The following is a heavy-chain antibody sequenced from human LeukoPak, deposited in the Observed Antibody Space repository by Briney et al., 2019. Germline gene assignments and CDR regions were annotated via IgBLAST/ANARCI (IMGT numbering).Heavy chain of an antibody. CDR1: GGSISSGGYY. Sequence: SQTLSLTCTVSGGSISSGGYYWSWIRQHPGKGLEWIAYIYYSGSTYYNPSLKSRVTISVDTSKNQFSLKLSSVTAADTAVYYCARGAAGWFRRSNWFDPWGQGTLVTVYS. J-gene: IGHJ5*02. CDR3: ARGAAGWFRRSNWFDP. V-gene: IGHV4-31*03. D-gene: IGHD2-15*01. CDR2: IYYSGST.